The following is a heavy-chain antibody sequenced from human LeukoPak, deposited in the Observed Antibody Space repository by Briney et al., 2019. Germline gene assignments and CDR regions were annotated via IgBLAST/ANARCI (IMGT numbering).Heavy chain of an antibody. CDR3: ARVWSSYQLLSAYNWFDP. CDR1: GGSFNGYY. V-gene: IGHV4-34*01. Sequence: SETLSLTCAVYGGSFNGYYWSWIRQPPGKGLEWIGEINHSGSTNYNPSLKSRVTISVDTSKNQFSLKLSSVTAADTAVYYCARVWSSYQLLSAYNWFDPWGQGTLVTVSS. D-gene: IGHD2-2*01. CDR2: INHSGST. J-gene: IGHJ5*02.